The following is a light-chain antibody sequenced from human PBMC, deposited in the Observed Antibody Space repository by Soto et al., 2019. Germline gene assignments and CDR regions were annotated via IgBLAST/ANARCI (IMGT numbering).Light chain of an antibody. J-gene: IGLJ1*01. V-gene: IGLV2-14*01. CDR2: DVS. Sequence: QSALTQPASVSGSPGQSITISCTGISSDVGGYNYVSWYQQHPGKAPKLMIYDVSNRPSGVSNRFSGSKSANTASLTISGLQAEDEADYYCSSYTSSSTRVFGTGTKLTVL. CDR3: SSYTSSSTRV. CDR1: SSDVGGYNY.